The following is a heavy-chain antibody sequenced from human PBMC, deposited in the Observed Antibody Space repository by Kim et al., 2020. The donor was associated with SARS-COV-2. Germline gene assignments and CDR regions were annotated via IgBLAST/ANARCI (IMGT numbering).Heavy chain of an antibody. CDR3: ARKVPRYTYGSFDY. Sequence: SETLSLTCTVSGGSISGYYWSWIRQPPGKGLDWIGYIYHTGSTDYNPSLRSRVTISVDMSKNQFSLRLSSVTAADTAVYYCARKVPRYTYGSFDYWGQG. CDR2: IYHTGST. J-gene: IGHJ4*02. V-gene: IGHV4-59*01. D-gene: IGHD5-18*01. CDR1: GGSISGYY.